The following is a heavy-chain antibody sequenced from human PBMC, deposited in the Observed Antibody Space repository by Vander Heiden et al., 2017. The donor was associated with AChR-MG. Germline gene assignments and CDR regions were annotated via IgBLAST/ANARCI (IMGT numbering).Heavy chain of an antibody. V-gene: IGHV3-53*01. J-gene: IGHJ4*02. CDR3: ARDLYGGNFDY. CDR2: IYSGGST. CDR1: GFTVSSKY. Sequence: EGQLVESGGGLIQPGGSLRLSCAAPGFTVSSKYMGGDRQAPGKGLEWVSVIYSGGSTYYADSVKGRFTISRDNSKNTLYLQMNSLRAEDTAVYYCARDLYGGNFDYWGQGTLVTVSS. D-gene: IGHD4-17*01.